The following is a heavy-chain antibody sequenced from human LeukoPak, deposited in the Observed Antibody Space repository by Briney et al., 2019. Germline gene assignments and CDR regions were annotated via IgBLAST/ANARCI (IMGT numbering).Heavy chain of an antibody. Sequence: GGSLRLSCAASGCTFDDYGMSWVGQAPGKGLEGVSGIKWNGGSTGYADSVKGRFTISRDNAKNSLYLQMNGLRAEDTALYYCARVVVVVAATGARWNFQGYYSYYYMDVWGKGTTVTVSS. CDR1: GCTFDDYG. V-gene: IGHV3-20*04. CDR2: IKWNGGST. CDR3: ARVVVVVAATGARWNFQGYYSYYYMDV. J-gene: IGHJ6*03. D-gene: IGHD2-15*01.